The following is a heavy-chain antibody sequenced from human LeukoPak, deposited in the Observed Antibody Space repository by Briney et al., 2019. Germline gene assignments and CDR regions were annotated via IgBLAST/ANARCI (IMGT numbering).Heavy chain of an antibody. CDR3: APDHGGY. V-gene: IGHV3-33*01. D-gene: IGHD3-16*01. J-gene: IGHJ4*02. Sequence: GGSLRLSCAASGFTFSSYGMHWVRQAPGKGLEWVAVIWYDGSNKYYADSVKGRFTISRDNSKNTLYLEMNSLRAEDTAIYYCAPDHGGYWGQGTLVTVSS. CDR1: GFTFSSYG. CDR2: IWYDGSNK.